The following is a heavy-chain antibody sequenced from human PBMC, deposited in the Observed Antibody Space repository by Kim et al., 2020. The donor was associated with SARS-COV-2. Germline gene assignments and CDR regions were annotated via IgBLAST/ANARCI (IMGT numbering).Heavy chain of an antibody. CDR1: GYTFTSYD. CDR3: ARGVGYYYGSGSYLPDY. J-gene: IGHJ4*02. V-gene: IGHV1-8*01. Sequence: ASVKVSCKASGYTFTSYDINWVRQATGQGLEWMGWMNPNSGNTGYAQKFQGRVTMTRNTSISTAYMELSSLRSEDTAVYYCARGVGYYYGSGSYLPDYWGQGTLVTVSS. CDR2: MNPNSGNT. D-gene: IGHD3-10*01.